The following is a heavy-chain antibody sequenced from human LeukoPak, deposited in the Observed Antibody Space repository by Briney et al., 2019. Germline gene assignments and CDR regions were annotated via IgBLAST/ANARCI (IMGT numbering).Heavy chain of an antibody. CDR1: GFTSSSHG. CDR3: AREHGDSDPHMGYYYGMVD. Sequence: PGGSLRFSCAASGFTSSSHGMHWARQAPGKGLEWVAVIWYDGSNKYYADSVKGRFTISRDNSKNTLYLQMNSLRAEDTAVYYCAREHGDSDPHMGYYYGMVDCCKGATVTVSS. CDR2: IWYDGSNK. D-gene: IGHD4-17*01. J-gene: IGHJ6*04. V-gene: IGHV3-33*01.